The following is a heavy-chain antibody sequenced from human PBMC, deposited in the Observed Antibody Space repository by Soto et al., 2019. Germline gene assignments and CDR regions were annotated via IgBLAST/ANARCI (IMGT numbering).Heavy chain of an antibody. CDR3: ICHLGYLSYPRVFDI. D-gene: IGHD3-16*02. J-gene: IGHJ3*02. CDR1: GFTVSGSA. V-gene: IGHV3-73*01. CDR2: IRSKTNSYAT. Sequence: GGSLRLSCAASGFTVSGSAVHWVRQASGKGLEWVGRIRSKTNSYATAYAASVKGRSTISRDDSKNTAYLQMNSLKTEDTAVYYCICHLGYLSYPRVFDIWGQGTMVTVSS.